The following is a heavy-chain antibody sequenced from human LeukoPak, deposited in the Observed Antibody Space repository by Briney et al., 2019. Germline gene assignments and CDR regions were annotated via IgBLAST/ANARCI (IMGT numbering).Heavy chain of an antibody. V-gene: IGHV3-11*01. CDR3: ARDRRPSIWSGLDV. D-gene: IGHD6-6*01. J-gene: IGHJ6*02. CDR1: GFTFSDYY. Sequence: GGSLRLSCAASGFTFSDYYMSWIRQAPGKGLEWVSYISDSGSTISYTDSVKGRFTISRDNAKNSLYLQLNSLRAEDTAVYYCARDRRPSIWSGLDVWGQGTTVTVSS. CDR2: ISDSGSTI.